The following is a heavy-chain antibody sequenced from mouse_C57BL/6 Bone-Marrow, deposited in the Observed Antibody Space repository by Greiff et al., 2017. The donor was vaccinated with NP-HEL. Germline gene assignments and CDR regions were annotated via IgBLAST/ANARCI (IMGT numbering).Heavy chain of an antibody. V-gene: IGHV1-78*01. CDR1: GYTFTDHT. Sequence: VQLQQSDAELVKPGASVKISCKVSGYTFTDHTIHWMKQRPEQGLEWIGYIYPRDGSTKYNEKFKGKATLTADKSSSTAYMQLNSLTSEYSAVYFCARRALYYYGSSYWYFDVWGTGTTVTVSS. J-gene: IGHJ1*03. CDR2: IYPRDGST. CDR3: ARRALYYYGSSYWYFDV. D-gene: IGHD1-1*01.